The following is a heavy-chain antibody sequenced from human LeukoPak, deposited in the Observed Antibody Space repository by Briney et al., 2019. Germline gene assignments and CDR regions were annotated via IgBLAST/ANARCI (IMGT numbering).Heavy chain of an antibody. CDR2: INHSGTA. CDR1: VGSLSIYY. Sequence: KPSETLSLTCGVYVGSLSIYYWSWIRQTPGKGLVWIGEINHSGTAKYNPSLKSRVTISVDMSKNQFSLELSSVTAADTAVYYCARGPASGSNFAWFDPWGQGTLVTVSS. V-gene: IGHV4-34*01. CDR3: ARGPASGSNFAWFDP. J-gene: IGHJ5*02. D-gene: IGHD3-10*01.